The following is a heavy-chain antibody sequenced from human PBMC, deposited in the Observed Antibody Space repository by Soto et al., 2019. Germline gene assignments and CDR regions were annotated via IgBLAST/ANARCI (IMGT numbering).Heavy chain of an antibody. CDR1: GFTFSSYA. V-gene: IGHV3-23*01. D-gene: IGHD2-2*01. CDR3: AKNGYQLPTNRYYYYYMDV. CDR2: ISGSGGST. Sequence: GGSLRLSCAASGFTFSSYAMSWVRQAPGKGLEWVSAISGSGGSTYYADSVKGRFTISRDNSKNTLYLQMNSLRAEDTAVYYCAKNGYQLPTNRYYYYYMDVWGKGTTVTVSS. J-gene: IGHJ6*03.